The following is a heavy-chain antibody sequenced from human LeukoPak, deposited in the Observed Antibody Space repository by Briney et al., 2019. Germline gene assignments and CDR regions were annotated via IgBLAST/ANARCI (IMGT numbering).Heavy chain of an antibody. CDR3: ARDDYGVFDAFDV. J-gene: IGHJ3*01. V-gene: IGHV4-59*08. D-gene: IGHD3-16*01. Sequence: PSETLSLTCTVSGGSISSHYWSWIRQPPGKGLEWIGYIYNSGSTNHNPSLKSRVTISLDTSKNQFSLHLTSVTAADTAVYFCARDDYGVFDAFDVWGQGTVVTVSS. CDR2: IYNSGST. CDR1: GGSISSHY.